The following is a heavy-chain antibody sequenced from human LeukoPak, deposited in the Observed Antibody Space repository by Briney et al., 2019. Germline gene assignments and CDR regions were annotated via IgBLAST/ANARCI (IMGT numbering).Heavy chain of an antibody. V-gene: IGHV1-46*01. CDR3: ARDFDFGSGLGSTSSYYGMDV. D-gene: IGHD3-3*01. CDR2: INLSGGST. Sequence: ASVKVSCKASGYTFTSYYMHWVRQDPGQGLEWMGIINLSGGSTSYAQKFQGRVTMTRDTSTSTVYMELSSLRSEDTAVYYCARDFDFGSGLGSTSSYYGMDVWGQGTTVTVSS. J-gene: IGHJ6*02. CDR1: GYTFTSYY.